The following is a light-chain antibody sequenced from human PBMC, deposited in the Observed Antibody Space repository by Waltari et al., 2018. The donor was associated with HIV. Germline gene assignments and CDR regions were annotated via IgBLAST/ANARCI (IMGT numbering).Light chain of an antibody. J-gene: IGKJ1*01. Sequence: ETVMTQSPATLSVSPGERDILSCRASQSVKSNLAWYQQKPGQAPRLLSYGASTRATGTPARFSGSGSGTEFTLTISDLHSEDSAVYYCQQDDTWPRTFGRGTKVEFK. V-gene: IGKV3-15*01. CDR1: QSVKSN. CDR2: GAS. CDR3: QQDDTWPRT.